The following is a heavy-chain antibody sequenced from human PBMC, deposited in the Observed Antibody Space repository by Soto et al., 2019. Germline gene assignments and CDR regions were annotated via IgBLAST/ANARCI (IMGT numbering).Heavy chain of an antibody. V-gene: IGHV1-69*13. Sequence: SVKVCCKASGGTFSNYAISWVRQAPGQGLEWMGGIILPFGTANYAQKFQGRVTITADESMTTAYMELSGLRSEDTAVYYRARCPDHPGFFAFRAQGSLVTVSS. CDR2: IILPFGTA. CDR3: ARCPDHPGFFAF. CDR1: GGTFSNYA. J-gene: IGHJ4*02.